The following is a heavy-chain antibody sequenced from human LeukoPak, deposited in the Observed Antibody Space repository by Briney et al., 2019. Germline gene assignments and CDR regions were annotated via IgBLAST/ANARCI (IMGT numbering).Heavy chain of an antibody. V-gene: IGHV3-7*03. CDR3: AKQGRDWLRDYYYYMDV. CDR2: IKKDGSEK. CDR1: GFTFSSYA. Sequence: GGSLRLSCAASGFTFSSYAMSWVRQAPGKGLEWVANIKKDGSEKYYVDSVKGRFTISRDNAKTSLYLQMNSLRAEDTAVYYCAKQGRDWLRDYYYYMDVWGKGTTVTTSS. D-gene: IGHD3-9*01. J-gene: IGHJ6*03.